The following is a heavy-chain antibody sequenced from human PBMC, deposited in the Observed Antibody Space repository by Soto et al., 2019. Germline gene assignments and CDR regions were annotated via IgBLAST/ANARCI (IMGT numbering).Heavy chain of an antibody. CDR1: GGPFSSYA. Sequence: GASVKVSCKASGGPFSSYAISWVRQAPGEGLEWMGGIIPVFDTPNYAQKFQGRVTITADESTSTVYMDMSSLKSEDTALYYCARLNSVFSVYYGMDVWGQGTRVTVSS. CDR2: IIPVFDTP. J-gene: IGHJ6*02. CDR3: ARLNSVFSVYYGMDV. V-gene: IGHV1-69*13. D-gene: IGHD3-10*01.